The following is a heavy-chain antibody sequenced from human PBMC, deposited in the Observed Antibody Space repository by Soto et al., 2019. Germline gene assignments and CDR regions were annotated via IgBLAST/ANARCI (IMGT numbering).Heavy chain of an antibody. CDR2: LSGSGDNT. J-gene: IGHJ3*02. CDR1: GFTFSNYA. CDR3: ARDHDDWNPADAFDI. D-gene: IGHD1-1*01. Sequence: GGSLRLSCAASGFTFSNYAMSWVRQAPGKGLEWVSALSGSGDNTYYADSVKGRFTISRDNSKNTLFVQMNGLRVEDTAIYFCARDHDDWNPADAFDIWGQGTMVTVSS. V-gene: IGHV3-23*01.